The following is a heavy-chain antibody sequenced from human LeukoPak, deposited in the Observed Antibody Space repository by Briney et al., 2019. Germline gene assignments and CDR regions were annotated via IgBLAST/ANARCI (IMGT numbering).Heavy chain of an antibody. J-gene: IGHJ6*02. D-gene: IGHD2-2*01. Sequence: ASVKVSCKASGYTFTSYGISWVRQAPGQGLEWMGWISAYNGNTNYAQKLQGRVTMTTDTSTSTAYMELRSLRSDDTAVYYCARGIVVVPAAARTEYYYYGTDVWGQGTTVTVSS. CDR1: GYTFTSYG. CDR2: ISAYNGNT. CDR3: ARGIVVVPAAARTEYYYYGTDV. V-gene: IGHV1-18*01.